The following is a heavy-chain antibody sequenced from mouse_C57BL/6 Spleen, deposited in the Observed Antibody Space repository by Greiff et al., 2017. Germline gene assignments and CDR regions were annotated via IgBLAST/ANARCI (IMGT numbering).Heavy chain of an antibody. CDR1: GYAFTNYL. CDR2: INPGSGGT. Sequence: QVQLQQSGAELVRPGTSVKVSCKASGYAFTNYLIEWVKQRPGQGLEWIGVINPGSGGTNYNEKFKGKATLTADKSSSTAYMQLSSLTSEDSAGYFCDRDSNYYFDYWGQGTTLTVSS. V-gene: IGHV1-54*01. D-gene: IGHD2-5*01. CDR3: DRDSNYYFDY. J-gene: IGHJ2*01.